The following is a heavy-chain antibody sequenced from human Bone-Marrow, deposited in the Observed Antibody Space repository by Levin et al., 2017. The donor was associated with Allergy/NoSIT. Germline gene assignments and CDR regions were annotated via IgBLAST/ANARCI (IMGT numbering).Heavy chain of an antibody. Sequence: TLSLTCNVSGASISSGGYYWTWVRQHPGKGLEWIGYIYYSGVTFYNPSLKSRLTISVDTSKNQFSLKLSSVTAADTAVYYCGRDYGGNSGIDYWGQGTLVTVSS. CDR2: IYYSGVT. V-gene: IGHV4-31*03. J-gene: IGHJ4*02. CDR3: GRDYGGNSGIDY. CDR1: GASISSGGYY. D-gene: IGHD4-23*01.